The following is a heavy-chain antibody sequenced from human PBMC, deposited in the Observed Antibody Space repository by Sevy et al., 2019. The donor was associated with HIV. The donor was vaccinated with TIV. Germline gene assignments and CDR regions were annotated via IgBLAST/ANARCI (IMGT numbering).Heavy chain of an antibody. CDR2: LSGTGGST. D-gene: IGHD2-2*01. V-gene: IGHV3-23*01. CDR3: AKDLDMVAVAAAIRLSY. Sequence: GGSLRLSCTASGFTFRNYAMSWVRQAPGKGLEWVSALSGTGGSTYYADSVKGRFTISRDNSKNTLYLQMNSLRVEDTAVYYCAKDLDMVAVAAAIRLSYWGQGTLVTVSS. CDR1: GFTFRNYA. J-gene: IGHJ4*02.